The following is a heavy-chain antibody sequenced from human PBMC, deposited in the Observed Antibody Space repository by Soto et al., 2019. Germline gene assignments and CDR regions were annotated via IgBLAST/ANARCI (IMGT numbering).Heavy chain of an antibody. CDR3: ARDQPGYSYGYGLGY. CDR2: ISSSSSYI. CDR1: GFPFSSYS. J-gene: IGHJ4*02. V-gene: IGHV3-21*01. Sequence: EVQLVESGGGLVKPGGSLRLSCAASGFPFSSYSMNWFRKAPGKGRGWVSSISSSSSYIYYADSVKGRFTISRDNAKNSLYLQMNSLRAEDTAVYYCARDQPGYSYGYGLGYWGQGTLVTVSS. D-gene: IGHD5-18*01.